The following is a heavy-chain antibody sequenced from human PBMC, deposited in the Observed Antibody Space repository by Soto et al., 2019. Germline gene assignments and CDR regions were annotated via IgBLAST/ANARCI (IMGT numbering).Heavy chain of an antibody. V-gene: IGHV1-69*13. CDR1: GGTFSSYA. CDR2: IIPIFGTA. CDR3: ARRSPREYSSGWYAFDY. J-gene: IGHJ4*02. Sequence: GASVKVSCKASGGTFSSYAISWVRQAPGQGLEWMGGIIPIFGTANYAQKFQGRVTITADESTSTAYMELSSLRSEDTAVYYCARRSPREYSSGWYAFDYWGQGTLVTVYS. D-gene: IGHD6-19*01.